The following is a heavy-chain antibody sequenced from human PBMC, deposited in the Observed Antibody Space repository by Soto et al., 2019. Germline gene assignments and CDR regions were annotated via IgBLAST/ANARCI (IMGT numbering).Heavy chain of an antibody. CDR2: IWYDGSNK. CDR3: ARGLAAADDYGMDV. J-gene: IGHJ6*02. V-gene: IGHV3-33*01. D-gene: IGHD6-13*01. CDR1: GFTFSSYG. Sequence: GGSLRLSCAASGFTFSSYGMHWVRQAPGKGLEWVAVIWYDGSNKYYADSVKGRFTISRDNSKNTLYLQMNSLRAEDTAVYYCARGLAAADDYGMDVWGQGTTVTVSS.